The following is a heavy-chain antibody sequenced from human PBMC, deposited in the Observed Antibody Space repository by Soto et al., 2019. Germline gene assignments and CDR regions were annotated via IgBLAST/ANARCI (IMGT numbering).Heavy chain of an antibody. J-gene: IGHJ5*02. V-gene: IGHV1-3*01. CDR3: ARGADYDSSGIRLNWFDP. CDR2: INAGNGNT. CDR1: GYTFTSYA. Sequence: ASVKVSCKASGYTFTSYAMHWVRQAPGQRLEWMGWINAGNGNTKYSQKFQGRVTITRDTSASTAYMELNSLRDEDTAVYHCARGADYDSSGIRLNWFDPWGQGTLVTVSS. D-gene: IGHD3-22*01.